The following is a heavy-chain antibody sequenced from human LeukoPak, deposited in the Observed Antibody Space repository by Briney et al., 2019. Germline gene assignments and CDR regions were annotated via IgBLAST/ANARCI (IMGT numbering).Heavy chain of an antibody. D-gene: IGHD2-21*02. CDR3: ARSRDHIVVVTDWYFDL. Sequence: ASVKVSCKASGYTFTGYYMHWVRQAPGQGLEWMGWINPNSGGTNYAQKFQGWVTMTRDTSISTAYMELSRLRSDDTAVYYCARSRDHIVVVTDWYFDLWGRGTLVTVSS. CDR1: GYTFTGYY. V-gene: IGHV1-2*04. J-gene: IGHJ2*01. CDR2: INPNSGGT.